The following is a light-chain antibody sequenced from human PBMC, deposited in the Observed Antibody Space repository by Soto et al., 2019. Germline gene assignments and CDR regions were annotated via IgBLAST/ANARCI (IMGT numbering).Light chain of an antibody. CDR1: QSISSY. V-gene: IGKV1-39*01. Sequence: DIQMTQSPSSLSASVGDRVTITCRASQSISSYLNWYQQKPGKAPKLLIYAASSLQSGVPSRFSGSRSGTDFTLTISSLQPEDFATYYCQQRYSTPRTFGQGTKVEIK. J-gene: IGKJ1*01. CDR2: AAS. CDR3: QQRYSTPRT.